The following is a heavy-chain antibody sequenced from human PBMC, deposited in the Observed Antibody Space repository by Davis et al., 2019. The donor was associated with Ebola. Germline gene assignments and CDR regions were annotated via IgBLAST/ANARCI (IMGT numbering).Heavy chain of an antibody. Sequence: PSETLSLTCTVSGGSISSYYWSWIRQPPGKGLEWIGYIYYSGSTNYNPSLKSRVTISVDTSKNQFSLKLSSVTAADTAVYYCARDRPYYDFWSGPYYYGMDVWGKGTTVTVSS. D-gene: IGHD3-3*01. CDR3: ARDRPYYDFWSGPYYYGMDV. CDR2: IYYSGST. CDR1: GGSISSYY. V-gene: IGHV4-59*01. J-gene: IGHJ6*04.